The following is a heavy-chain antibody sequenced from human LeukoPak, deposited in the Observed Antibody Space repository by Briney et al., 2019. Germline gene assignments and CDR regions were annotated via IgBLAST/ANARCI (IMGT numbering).Heavy chain of an antibody. CDR1: GGSISSYY. J-gene: IGHJ4*02. CDR3: ARGRNYYDSSGSIFDY. V-gene: IGHV4-59*01. Sequence: XXLSXTCTVSGGSISSYYWSWIRQPPGKGXEWVGYIYYSGSTNYNPSLKSRVTISVDTFKNQFSLKLSSVTAADTAVYYCARGRNYYDSSGSIFDYWGQGTLVTVSS. D-gene: IGHD3-22*01. CDR2: IYYSGST.